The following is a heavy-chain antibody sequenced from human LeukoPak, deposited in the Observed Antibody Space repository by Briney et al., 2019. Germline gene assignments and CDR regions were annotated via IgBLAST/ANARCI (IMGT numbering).Heavy chain of an antibody. V-gene: IGHV3-15*01. Sequence: GGSLRLSCAASGFTFSNAWMSWVRLAPGKGLEWVGRIKSKTDGGTTDYAAPVKGRFTISRDDSKNTLYLQMNSLRAEDTAVYYCAKEGPLLWFGESEYFDYWGQGTLVTVSS. CDR3: AKEGPLLWFGESEYFDY. D-gene: IGHD3-10*01. J-gene: IGHJ4*02. CDR2: IKSKTDGGTT. CDR1: GFTFSNAW.